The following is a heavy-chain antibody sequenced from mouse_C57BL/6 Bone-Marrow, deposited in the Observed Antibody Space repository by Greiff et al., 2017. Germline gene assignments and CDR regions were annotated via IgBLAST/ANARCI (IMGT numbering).Heavy chain of an antibody. CDR1: GYTFTSYG. CDR2: IYPRSGNT. V-gene: IGHV1-81*01. Sequence: QVQLQQSGAELARPGASVKLSCKASGYTFTSYGISWVKQRTGQGLEWIGEIYPRSGNTYYNEKFKGKATLTADKSSSTAYMELRSLTSEDSAVYVCAGLLRFYWYFDVWGTGTTVTVSS. D-gene: IGHD2-3*01. J-gene: IGHJ1*03. CDR3: AGLLRFYWYFDV.